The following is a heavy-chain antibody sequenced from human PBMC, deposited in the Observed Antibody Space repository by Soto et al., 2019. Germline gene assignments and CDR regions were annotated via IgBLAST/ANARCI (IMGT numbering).Heavy chain of an antibody. V-gene: IGHV1-8*01. D-gene: IGHD2-8*01. CDR3: ARGVDNGVDV. CDR1: GYTFTSYD. J-gene: IGHJ6*02. CDR2: MSPNSGAT. Sequence: QVQLVQSGAEVTKPGASVKVSCKASGYTFTSYDINWVRQATGQGLEWMGWMSPNSGATGYAQKFQGRVTMTRDISISTVYMELSNLRSEDTAIYYCARGVDNGVDVWGQGSTVTVSS.